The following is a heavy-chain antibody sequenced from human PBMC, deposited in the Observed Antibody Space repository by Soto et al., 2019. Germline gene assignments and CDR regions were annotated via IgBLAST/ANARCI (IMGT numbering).Heavy chain of an antibody. J-gene: IGHJ6*02. V-gene: IGHV4-31*03. CDR2: IYYSGST. Sequence: PSETLSLTCTVSGGSISSGGYYWSWIRQHPGKGLEWIGYIYYSGSTYYNPSLKSRVTISVDTSKNQFSLKLSSVTAADTAVYYCARGEGPRYYDSSGYAGWYYGMDVWGQGTTVTVSS. D-gene: IGHD3-22*01. CDR1: GGSISSGGYY. CDR3: ARGEGPRYYDSSGYAGWYYGMDV.